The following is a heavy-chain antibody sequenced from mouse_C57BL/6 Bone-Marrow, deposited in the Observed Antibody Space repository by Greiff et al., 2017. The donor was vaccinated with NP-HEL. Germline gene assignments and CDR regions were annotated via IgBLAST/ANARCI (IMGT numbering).Heavy chain of an antibody. CDR1: GYTFTSYG. V-gene: IGHV1-81*01. CDR3: ARGYGSSYWYFDV. CDR2: IYPRSGNT. D-gene: IGHD1-1*01. J-gene: IGHJ1*03. Sequence: QVQLQQSGAELARPGASVKLSCKASGYTFTSYGISWVKQRPGQGLEWIGEIYPRSGNTYYNEKFKGKATLTADKSSSTAYMELRSLTSEDAAVYFCARGYGSSYWYFDVWGTGTTVTVSS.